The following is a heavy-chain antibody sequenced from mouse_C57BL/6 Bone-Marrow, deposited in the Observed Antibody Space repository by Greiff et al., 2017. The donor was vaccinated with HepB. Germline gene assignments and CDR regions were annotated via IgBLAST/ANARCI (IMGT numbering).Heavy chain of an antibody. Sequence: EVKVVESGGGLVKPGGSLKLSCAASGFTFSDYGMHWVRQAPEKGLEWVAYISSGSSTIYYADTVKGRFTISRDNAKNTLFLQMTSLRSEDTAMYYCARPDYDPFAYWGQGTLVTVSA. CDR3: ARPDYDPFAY. J-gene: IGHJ3*01. D-gene: IGHD2-4*01. V-gene: IGHV5-17*01. CDR1: GFTFSDYG. CDR2: ISSGSSTI.